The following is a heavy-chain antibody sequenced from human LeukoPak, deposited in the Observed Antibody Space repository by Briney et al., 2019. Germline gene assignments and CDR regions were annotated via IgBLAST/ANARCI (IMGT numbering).Heavy chain of an antibody. CDR3: ARQGVITARRTHYYAMDV. D-gene: IGHD4-23*01. Sequence: SETLSLTCSVSGGLISSSGNFYWGWIRQVPGKGLEWIGSVYYTGYSYDNPSLKSRVTVSVDTSKNQFSLKLNSVTAADTAIYYCARQGVITARRTHYYAMDVWGPGTTVTVSS. V-gene: IGHV4-39*01. CDR1: GGLISSSGNFY. CDR2: VYYTGYS. J-gene: IGHJ6*02.